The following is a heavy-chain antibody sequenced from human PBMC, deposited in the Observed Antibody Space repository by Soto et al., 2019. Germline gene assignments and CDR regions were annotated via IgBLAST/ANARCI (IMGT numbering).Heavy chain of an antibody. D-gene: IGHD2-2*02. V-gene: IGHV1-8*01. J-gene: IGHJ6*02. CDR1: GYTFTSYD. CDR3: ARGGIVVVPAAISPGMDV. Sequence: ASVKVSCKASGYTFTSYDINWVRQATGQGLEWMGWMNPNSGNTGYAQKFQGRVTMTRNTSISTAYMELSSLRSEDTAVYYCARGGIVVVPAAISPGMDVWGQGTTVTVSS. CDR2: MNPNSGNT.